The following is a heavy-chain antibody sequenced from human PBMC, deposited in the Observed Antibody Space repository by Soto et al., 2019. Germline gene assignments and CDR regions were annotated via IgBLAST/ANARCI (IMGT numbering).Heavy chain of an antibody. J-gene: IGHJ6*02. Sequence: EVQLVESGGGLVQPGGSLKLSCAASGFTFSGSSMHWVRQASGKGLEWVGRIRSKADSYATAYAASVKGRFTISRDDSKNTASLQMASLETEDTAVYSCGMDTPMVPYGRDVGGQGTAVTVSS. CDR1: GFTFSGSS. CDR2: IRSKADSYAT. D-gene: IGHD5-18*01. CDR3: GMDTPMVPYGRDV. V-gene: IGHV3-73*01.